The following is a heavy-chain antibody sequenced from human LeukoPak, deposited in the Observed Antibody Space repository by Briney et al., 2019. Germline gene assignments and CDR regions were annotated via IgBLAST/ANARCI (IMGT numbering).Heavy chain of an antibody. CDR2: IDPSDSYT. V-gene: IGHV5-10-1*01. CDR3: AILHHSGYLDYFDY. CDR1: GSIFTSYW. D-gene: IGHD5-12*01. J-gene: IGHJ4*02. Sequence: NLGASLQISCKGSGSIFTSYWISWVRQLPGKGLEWMGRIDPSDSYTNYSPSFQGHVTISADKSISTAYLQWSSLKASDTAMYYCAILHHSGYLDYFDYWGQGTLVTVSS.